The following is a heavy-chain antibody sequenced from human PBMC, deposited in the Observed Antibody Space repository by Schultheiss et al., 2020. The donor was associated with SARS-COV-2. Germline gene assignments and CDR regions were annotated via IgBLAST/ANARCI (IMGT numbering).Heavy chain of an antibody. V-gene: IGHV4-61*01. J-gene: IGHJ6*02. CDR2: IYKSGGT. CDR3: ATLRGYSYGYVYDMDV. Sequence: SETLSLTCTVSGGSISSGYSWGWIRQSPGKGLEWIGYIYKSGGTNYNPSLKSRVTISVDTSKNQFSLKLNSMTAADTAVYYCATLRGYSYGYVYDMDVWGQGTTVTVSS. CDR1: GGSISSGYS. D-gene: IGHD5-18*01.